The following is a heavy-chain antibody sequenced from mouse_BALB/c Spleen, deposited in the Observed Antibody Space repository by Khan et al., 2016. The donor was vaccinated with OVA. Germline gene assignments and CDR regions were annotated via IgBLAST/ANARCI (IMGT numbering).Heavy chain of an antibody. J-gene: IGHJ3*01. CDR2: IDPENGNT. CDR3: ARAGYSPWFAY. V-gene: IGHV14-1*02. CDR1: GFNIKDYY. D-gene: IGHD2-3*01. Sequence: EVQLQQSGAELVRPGALVKLSCKASGFNIKDYYIHWVKQRPEQGLEWIGWIDPENGNTIYDPKFQGKATITADTSSNTAYLHFSSLTSADTAVYYCARAGYSPWFAYWGQGTLVTVSA.